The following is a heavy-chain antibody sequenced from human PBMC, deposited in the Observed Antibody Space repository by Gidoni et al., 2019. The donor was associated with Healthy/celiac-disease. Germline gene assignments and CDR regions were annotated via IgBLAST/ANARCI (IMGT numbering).Heavy chain of an antibody. V-gene: IGHV1-69*01. D-gene: IGHD6-6*01. Sequence: QVQLVQSGAAVKKPGSSVKVSCKASGGTFSSYAISWVRQAPGQGLEWMGGIIPIFVTANYAQKFQGRVTITADESTSTAYMELSSLRSEDTAVYYCARQSPRGRYSSSADFDYWGQGTLVTVSS. CDR3: ARQSPRGRYSSSADFDY. CDR1: GGTFSSYA. CDR2: IIPIFVTA. J-gene: IGHJ4*02.